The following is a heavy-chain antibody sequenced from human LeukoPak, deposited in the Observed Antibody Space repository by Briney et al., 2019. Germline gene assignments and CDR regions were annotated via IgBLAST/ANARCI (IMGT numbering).Heavy chain of an antibody. D-gene: IGHD3-10*01. V-gene: IGHV4-34*01. CDR3: AKLYGSGRSDWCFDL. Sequence: PSETLSLKCAVYGGSFSSYYWSWIRQTPGKGLEWIGEIDQSGSTNYNPSLKDRVIISVDTSKNQFSLKVNSVTAADAAVYYCAKLYGSGRSDWCFDLWGRGTPVTVLS. J-gene: IGHJ2*01. CDR1: GGSFSSYY. CDR2: IDQSGST.